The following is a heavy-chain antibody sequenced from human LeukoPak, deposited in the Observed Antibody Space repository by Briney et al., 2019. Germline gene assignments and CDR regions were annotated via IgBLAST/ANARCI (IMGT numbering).Heavy chain of an antibody. CDR1: GFPFSGYW. V-gene: IGHV3-7*01. Sequence: GGYLRLSCAASGFPFSGYWMSWVRQAPGKGLEWVASIKEDGSEKYYVDSVRGRLTISRDNAKNSLFLQMSSLRAEDTDVYYCARKLWFGEQGDYWGQGTLVTVSS. D-gene: IGHD3-10*01. CDR3: ARKLWFGEQGDY. J-gene: IGHJ4*02. CDR2: IKEDGSEK.